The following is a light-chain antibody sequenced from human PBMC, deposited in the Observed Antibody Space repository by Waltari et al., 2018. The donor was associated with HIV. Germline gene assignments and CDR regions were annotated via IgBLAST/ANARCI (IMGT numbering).Light chain of an antibody. CDR3: QQYYNYPYT. V-gene: IGKV1-8*01. J-gene: IGKJ2*01. CDR2: AAS. Sequence: AIRMTQSPSSFSASTGDRVTITCRASQGISNYLAWYQQQPGKAPKLLIYAASTLQTGIPSRFSGSGSGTDFTLTISCLQSEDFATYYCQQYYNYPYTFGQGTKLEIK. CDR1: QGISNY.